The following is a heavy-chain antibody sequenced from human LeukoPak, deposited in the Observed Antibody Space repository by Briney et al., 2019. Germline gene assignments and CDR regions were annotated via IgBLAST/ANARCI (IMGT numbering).Heavy chain of an antibody. D-gene: IGHD3-22*01. CDR1: GFTFSSYS. J-gene: IGHJ3*02. V-gene: IGHV3-48*02. CDR3: ARETSIVVVVPDAFDI. CDR2: ISSSSSTI. Sequence: GGSLRLSCAASGFTFSSYSMNWVRQAPGKGLEWVSYISSSSSTIYYADSEKGRFTISRDNAKNSLYLQMNSLRDEDTAGYYCARETSIVVVVPDAFDIWGQGTMVTVSS.